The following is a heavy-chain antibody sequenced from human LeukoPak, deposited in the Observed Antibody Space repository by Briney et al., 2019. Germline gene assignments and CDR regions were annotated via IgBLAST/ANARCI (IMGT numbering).Heavy chain of an antibody. Sequence: SGGSLRLSCAASGFTFSSYWMHWVRQAPGKGLVWVSRINTDGSSTSYADSVKGRFTISRDNAKNTLYLQMNSLRAEDTALYYCAKDISYYGSGSYSALRSDYYYGMDVWGQGTTVTVSS. V-gene: IGHV3-74*01. J-gene: IGHJ6*02. CDR3: AKDISYYGSGSYSALRSDYYYGMDV. CDR1: GFTFSSYW. D-gene: IGHD3-10*01. CDR2: INTDGSST.